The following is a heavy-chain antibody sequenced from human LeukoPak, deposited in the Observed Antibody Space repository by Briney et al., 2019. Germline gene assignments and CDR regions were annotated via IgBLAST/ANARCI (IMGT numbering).Heavy chain of an antibody. V-gene: IGHV3-7*01. J-gene: IGHJ6*03. Sequence: PGGSLRLSCAASGFTFSEYWMTWVRQAPGKGLEWVANIKQDGSESYYVDSVKGRFSTSRDNAKNSLYLQMNSLRAEDTAVYYCASVQEDIVLMVYYYYYDYMDVWGKGTTVTVSS. D-gene: IGHD2-8*01. CDR2: IKQDGSES. CDR1: GFTFSEYW. CDR3: ASVQEDIVLMVYYYYYDYMDV.